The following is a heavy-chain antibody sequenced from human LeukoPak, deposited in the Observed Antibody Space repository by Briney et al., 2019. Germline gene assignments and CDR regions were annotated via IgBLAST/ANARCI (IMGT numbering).Heavy chain of an antibody. CDR2: ISSSGSII. J-gene: IGHJ4*02. CDR1: GFSFSDYY. Sequence: GGSLRLSCAASGFSFSDYYMTWIRQAPGKGLEWVSYISSSGSIIYYADSVRGRFTISRDNSKSTLSLQMNSLRAEDTAIYYCATYRQVLLPFESWGQGTLVTVSS. V-gene: IGHV3-11*01. D-gene: IGHD2-8*02. CDR3: ATYRQVLLPFES.